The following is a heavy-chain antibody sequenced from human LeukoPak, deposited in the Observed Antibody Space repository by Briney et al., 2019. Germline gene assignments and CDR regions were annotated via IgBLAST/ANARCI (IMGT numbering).Heavy chain of an antibody. CDR3: AWKYYFDSSGYFYVDP. D-gene: IGHD3-22*01. Sequence: PSETLSLTCAVSGYSISSGYYWGWIRQTPGKGLEWIGSIHHSGFTNYNPSLKSRVTISIDTSKNQFSLKLSSVTAADTAVYYCAWKYYFDSSGYFYVDPWGQGTLVTVSS. CDR1: GYSISSGYY. J-gene: IGHJ5*02. V-gene: IGHV4-38-2*01. CDR2: IHHSGFT.